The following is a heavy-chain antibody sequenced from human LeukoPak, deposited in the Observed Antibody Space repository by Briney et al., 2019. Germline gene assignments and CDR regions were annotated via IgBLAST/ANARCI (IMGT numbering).Heavy chain of an antibody. D-gene: IGHD2-2*01. J-gene: IGHJ6*03. Sequence: SETLSLTCTVSGYSISSGYYWGWIRQPPGKGLEWIGSIYHSGSTYYNPSPKSRVTISVDTSKNQFSLKLSSVTAADTAVYYCARDARDYCSSTSCYYYYYMDVWGKGTTVTVSS. V-gene: IGHV4-38-2*02. CDR1: GYSISSGYY. CDR3: ARDARDYCSSTSCYYYYYMDV. CDR2: IYHSGST.